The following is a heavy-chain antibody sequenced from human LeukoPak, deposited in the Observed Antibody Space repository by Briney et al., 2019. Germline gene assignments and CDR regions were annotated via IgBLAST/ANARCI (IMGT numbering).Heavy chain of an antibody. J-gene: IGHJ4*02. Sequence: SVPVVARVFSYTFTAINILWCRQAAGQGLEWMGWINPNCGGTKYAQKSQGRVTMTGDTASNTAYMEPSSLTADDTALYCCATDGAVAGTAYPEFWGQGTMVTVSS. CDR1: SYTFTAIN. D-gene: IGHD6-19*01. CDR2: INPNCGGT. V-gene: IGHV1-2*02. CDR3: ATDGAVAGTAYPEF.